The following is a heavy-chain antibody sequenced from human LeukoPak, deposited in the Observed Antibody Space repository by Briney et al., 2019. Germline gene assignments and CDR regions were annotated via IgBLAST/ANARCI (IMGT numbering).Heavy chain of an antibody. CDR2: MYYSGST. CDR1: GDSISSYY. V-gene: IGHV4-59*12. J-gene: IGHJ4*02. CDR3: ARGKGITMVRGVLYYFDY. Sequence: SETLSLTCTVSGDSISSYYWSWIRQPPGKGLEWIGYMYYSGSTNYNPSLKSRVTISVDTSKNQFSLKLSSVTAADTAVYYCARGKGITMVRGVLYYFDYWGQGTLVTVSS. D-gene: IGHD3-10*01.